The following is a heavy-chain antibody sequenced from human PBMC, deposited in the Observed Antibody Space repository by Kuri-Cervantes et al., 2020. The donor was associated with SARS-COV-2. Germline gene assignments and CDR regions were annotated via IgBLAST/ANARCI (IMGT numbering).Heavy chain of an antibody. V-gene: IGHV3-21*01. CDR1: GFTFSSYS. J-gene: IGHJ3*02. CDR3: ARDPSQGRADI. Sequence: LSLTCAASGFTFSSYSMNWVRQAPGKGLEWVSSISSRSSSTYYSDSVRGRFTISRDNAKNSLYLQMNSLRAEDTAVYYCARDPSQGRADILGQGTMVTVSS. CDR2: ISSRSSST.